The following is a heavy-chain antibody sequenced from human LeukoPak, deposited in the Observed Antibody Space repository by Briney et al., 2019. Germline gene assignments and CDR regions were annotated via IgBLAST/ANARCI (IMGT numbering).Heavy chain of an antibody. CDR1: GFAFSSYG. Sequence: PGRSLRLSCAASGFAFSSYGMHWVRQAPGKGLEWVAVISYDGSNKYYAESVKGRFTISRDNSKNTAYLQMNSLTTGDTAVYYCAKDSRVITIFGTPHYWDQGTLVTVSS. CDR2: ISYDGSNK. V-gene: IGHV3-30*18. CDR3: AKDSRVITIFGTPHY. J-gene: IGHJ4*02. D-gene: IGHD3-3*01.